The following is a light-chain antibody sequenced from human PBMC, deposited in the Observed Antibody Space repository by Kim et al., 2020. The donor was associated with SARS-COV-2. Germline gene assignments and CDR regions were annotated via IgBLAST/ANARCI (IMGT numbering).Light chain of an antibody. Sequence: EIVLTQSPGTLSLSPGERATLSCRASQSVSSSYLAWYQQKPGQAPRLLIYGASSRATGIPDRFSGSGSGTDFTLTISRLEPEDFAVYYCQRYGSLTFGGGTKVDIK. V-gene: IGKV3-20*01. CDR2: GAS. CDR1: QSVSSSY. CDR3: QRYGSLT. J-gene: IGKJ4*01.